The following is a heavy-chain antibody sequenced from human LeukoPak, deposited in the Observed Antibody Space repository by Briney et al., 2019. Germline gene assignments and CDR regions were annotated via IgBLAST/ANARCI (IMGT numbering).Heavy chain of an antibody. J-gene: IGHJ6*03. CDR3: ARGRVSSSSWYSTYYYYFYMDV. CDR1: GGSFSGYY. V-gene: IGHV4-34*01. D-gene: IGHD6-13*01. Sequence: KSSETLSLTCAVYGGSFSGYYWSWIRQPPGKGLEWIGEINHSGSTNYNPSLKSRVTISVDTSKNHFSLELSSVTAADTAVYFCARGRVSSSSWYSTYYYYFYMDVWGKGTTVTVSS. CDR2: INHSGST.